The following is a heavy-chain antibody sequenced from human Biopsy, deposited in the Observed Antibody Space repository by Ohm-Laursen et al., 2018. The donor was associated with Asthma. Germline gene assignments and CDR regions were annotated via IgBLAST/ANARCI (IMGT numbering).Heavy chain of an antibody. CDR3: ARGGPRDGYNPTQFLDF. D-gene: IGHD5-24*01. Sequence: SSVKVSCKVSGGMFGNYAINWVRQAPGQGLEWMGEIIPLYRTVNYAQRFQGRVTITADESTTTSYMELSSLKSDDTAVYYCARGGPRDGYNPTQFLDFWGPGTLVTVSS. J-gene: IGHJ4*02. V-gene: IGHV1-69*01. CDR1: GGMFGNYA. CDR2: IIPLYRTV.